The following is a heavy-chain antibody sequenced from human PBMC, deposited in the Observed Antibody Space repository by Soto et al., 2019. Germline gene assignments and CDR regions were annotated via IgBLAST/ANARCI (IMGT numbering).Heavy chain of an antibody. D-gene: IGHD6-19*01. V-gene: IGHV2-5*01. CDR1: GFSVTTSGVG. Sequence: SGPTLVNPTQTLTLTCTFSGFSVTTSGVGVGWIRQPPGKALEWLVLIYWNDDKRYSPSLKSRLTITKDTSKNQVVLTMTNMDPVDTATYYCAHRLRWLANFDYWGQGTLVTVSS. CDR2: IYWNDDK. CDR3: AHRLRWLANFDY. J-gene: IGHJ4*02.